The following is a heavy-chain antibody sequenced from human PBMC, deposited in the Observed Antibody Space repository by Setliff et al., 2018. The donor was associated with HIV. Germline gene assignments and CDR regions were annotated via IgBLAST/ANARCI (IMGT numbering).Heavy chain of an antibody. J-gene: IGHJ4*02. CDR1: DGSVSSTGYY. V-gene: IGHV4-31*03. Sequence: TLSLTCTVSDGSVSSTGYYWSWLRQHPGKGLEWIGSIYYSGSTNYNPSLKSRLTISLDTSNTQFSLKLSSVTAADTAVYFCAREKYKFGYQVYFFDSWGQGTLVTVSS. D-gene: IGHD5-12*01. CDR2: IYYSGST. CDR3: AREKYKFGYQVYFFDS.